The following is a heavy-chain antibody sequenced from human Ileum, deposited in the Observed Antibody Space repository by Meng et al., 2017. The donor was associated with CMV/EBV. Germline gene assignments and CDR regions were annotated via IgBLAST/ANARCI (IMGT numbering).Heavy chain of an antibody. J-gene: IGHJ3*02. CDR2: VNIDGTST. Sequence: GFTFSSYWMHWVRQAPGEGLVWVSRVNIDGTSTTYADSVKGRFTISRDNAKNALYLQMNSLRVEDTAVYFCARDILTRYHQDAFDIWGQGTMVTVSS. V-gene: IGHV3-74*03. CDR1: GFTFSSYW. D-gene: IGHD3-9*01. CDR3: ARDILTRYHQDAFDI.